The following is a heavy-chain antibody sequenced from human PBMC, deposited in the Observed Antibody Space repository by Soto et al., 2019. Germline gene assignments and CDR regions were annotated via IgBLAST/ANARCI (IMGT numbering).Heavy chain of an antibody. D-gene: IGHD6-13*01. Sequence: GGSLRLSCAASGFTFSSYAMSWVRQAPGKGLEWVSVICGDGSSTYYADSVKGRFTISRDNSKNTLYLQMNSLRAEDTAVYYCARGDLLSPFHDSSWLDYWGQGTLVTVSS. CDR1: GFTFSSYA. CDR2: ICGDGSST. J-gene: IGHJ4*02. V-gene: IGHV3-23*03. CDR3: ARGDLLSPFHDSSWLDY.